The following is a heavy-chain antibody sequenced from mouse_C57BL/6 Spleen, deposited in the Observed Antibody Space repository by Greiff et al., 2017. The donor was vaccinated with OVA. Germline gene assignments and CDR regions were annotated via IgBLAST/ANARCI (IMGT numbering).Heavy chain of an antibody. Sequence: QVHVKQSGPELVKPGASVKLSCKASGYTFTSYDINWVKQRPGQGLEWIGWIYPRDGSTKYNEKFKGKATLTVDTSSSTAYMELHSLTSEDSAVYFCARRVAMDYWGQGTSVTVSS. J-gene: IGHJ4*01. CDR1: GYTFTSYD. V-gene: IGHV1-85*01. CDR2: IYPRDGST. CDR3: ARRVAMDY.